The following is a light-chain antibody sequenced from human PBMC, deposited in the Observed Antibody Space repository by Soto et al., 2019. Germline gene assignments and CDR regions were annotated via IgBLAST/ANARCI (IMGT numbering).Light chain of an antibody. CDR3: QQYNNWPWT. Sequence: MTQSPSSLSASVGDRVTITCRASQSISSYLNWYQQKPGQAPRLLIHGASTRATGFPARFSGSGSGTDFTLTISSLQSEDFAVYYCQQYNNWPWTFGQGTKVDIK. J-gene: IGKJ1*01. CDR2: GAS. CDR1: QSISSY. V-gene: IGKV3-15*01.